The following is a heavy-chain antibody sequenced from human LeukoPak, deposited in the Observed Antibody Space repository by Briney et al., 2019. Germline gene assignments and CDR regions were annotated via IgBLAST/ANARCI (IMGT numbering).Heavy chain of an antibody. CDR2: ISYDGSNK. Sequence: GGSLRLSCAASGFTFSSYAMHWVRQAPGKGLEWVAVISYDGSNKYYADSVKGRFTISRDNSKNTLYLQMNSLRAEDTAVYYCASFGVVKAFDYWGQGTLVTVSS. CDR1: GFTFSSYA. J-gene: IGHJ4*02. V-gene: IGHV3-30*14. CDR3: ASFGVVKAFDY. D-gene: IGHD3-3*01.